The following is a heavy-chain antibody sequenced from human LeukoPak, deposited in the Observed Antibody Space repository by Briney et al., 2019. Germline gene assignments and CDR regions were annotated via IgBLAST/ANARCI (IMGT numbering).Heavy chain of an antibody. CDR1: GYTFTGYY. V-gene: IGHV1-2*02. CDR2: INPNSGGT. D-gene: IGHD2-2*01. CDR3: ARAGPTVVPVANWFDP. J-gene: IGHJ5*02. Sequence: ASVKVSCKASGYTFTGYYMHWVRQAPGQGLEWMGWINPNSGGTNYAQKFQGRVTMTRDTSISTAYMELSRLRSDDTAVYYCARAGPTVVPVANWFDPWGQGTLVTVSS.